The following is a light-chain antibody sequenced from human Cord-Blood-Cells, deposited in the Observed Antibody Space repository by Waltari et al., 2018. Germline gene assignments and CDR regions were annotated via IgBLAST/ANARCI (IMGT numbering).Light chain of an antibody. CDR2: EGS. CDR1: SSDVGSYNL. V-gene: IGLV2-23*01. Sequence: SALTQPAPVSGSPGQSITISCTGTSSDVGSYNLVSWYHQHPGKAPKLMIYEGSKRPSGVSNRFSGSKSGNTASLTISGLQAEDEADYYCCSYAGSSTVVFGGGTKLTVL. J-gene: IGLJ2*01. CDR3: CSYAGSSTVV.